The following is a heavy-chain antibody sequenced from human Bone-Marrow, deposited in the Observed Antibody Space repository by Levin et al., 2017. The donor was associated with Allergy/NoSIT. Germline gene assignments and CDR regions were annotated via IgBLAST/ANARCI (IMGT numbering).Heavy chain of an antibody. Sequence: GESLKISCAASGFTFSSYAMSWVRQAPGKGLEWVSAISGSGGSTYYADSVKGRFTISRDNSKNTLYLQMNSLRAEDTAVYYCAKSPRSVGVAAFVDYWGQGTLVTVSS. CDR2: ISGSGGST. D-gene: IGHD6-25*01. CDR1: GFTFSSYA. J-gene: IGHJ4*02. V-gene: IGHV3-23*01. CDR3: AKSPRSVGVAAFVDY.